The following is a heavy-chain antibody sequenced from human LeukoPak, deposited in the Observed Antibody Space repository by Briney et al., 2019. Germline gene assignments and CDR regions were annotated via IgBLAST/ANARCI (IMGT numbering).Heavy chain of an antibody. CDR3: ARGGGVSWQGDY. CDR2: ISHDGTNR. V-gene: IGHV3-30*04. CDR1: GFTFSDYA. J-gene: IGHJ4*02. Sequence: GRSLRLSCAASGFTFSDYAMNWVRQAPGKGLEWVTLISHDGTNRYYADSVKGRFTISRDNSKNTLYLQMNSLRPEDTAVYYCARGGGVSWQGDYWGQGTLVTVSS. D-gene: IGHD6-13*01.